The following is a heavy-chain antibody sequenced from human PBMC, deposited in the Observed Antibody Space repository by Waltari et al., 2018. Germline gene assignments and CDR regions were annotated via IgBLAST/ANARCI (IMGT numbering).Heavy chain of an antibody. D-gene: IGHD2-21*02. Sequence: QVQLVQSGAEVKKPGYSVKVSCKASGGTFSSYTISWVRQAPGQGLEWMGRIIPILGIANYAQKFQGRVTITADKSTSTAYMELSSLRSEDTAVYYCARVYGGNSGRNWYFDLWGRGTLVTVSS. CDR1: GGTFSSYT. CDR3: ARVYGGNSGRNWYFDL. J-gene: IGHJ2*01. V-gene: IGHV1-69*02. CDR2: IIPILGIA.